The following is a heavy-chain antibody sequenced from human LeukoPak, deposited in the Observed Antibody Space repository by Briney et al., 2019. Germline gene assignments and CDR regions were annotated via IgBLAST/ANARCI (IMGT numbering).Heavy chain of an antibody. CDR3: ARVRRYYDILTGSSPVHFDY. V-gene: IGHV4-59*01. J-gene: IGHJ4*02. CDR1: GGSISSYY. D-gene: IGHD3-9*01. Sequence: SETLSLTCTVPGGSISSYYWSWIRQPPGKGLEWIGYIYYSGSTNYNPSLKSRVTISVDTSKNQFSLKPSSVTAADTAVYYCARVRRYYDILTGSSPVHFDYWGQGTLVTVSS. CDR2: IYYSGST.